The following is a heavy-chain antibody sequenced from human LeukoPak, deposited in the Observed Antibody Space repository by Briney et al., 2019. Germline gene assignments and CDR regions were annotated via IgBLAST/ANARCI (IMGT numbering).Heavy chain of an antibody. Sequence: ASVKVSCKASGYTFTSYDINWVRQATGQGLEWMGWMNPNSGNTGYAQKFQGRVTMTRNTSISTAYMELSSLRSEDTAVYYCARESEDCSGGSCYSCWGQGTLVTVSS. CDR2: MNPNSGNT. J-gene: IGHJ4*02. CDR1: GYTFTSYD. D-gene: IGHD2-15*01. CDR3: ARESEDCSGGSCYSC. V-gene: IGHV1-8*01.